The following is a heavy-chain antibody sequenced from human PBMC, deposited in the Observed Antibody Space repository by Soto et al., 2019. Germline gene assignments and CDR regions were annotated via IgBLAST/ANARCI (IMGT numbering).Heavy chain of an antibody. CDR2: IIPILGIA. Sequence: SVKVSCKASGGTFSSYTISWVRQAPGQGLEWMGRIIPILGIANYAQKFQGRVTITADKSTSTAYMELSSLRSEDTAVYYCASSTGYDWYYFDYWGQGTLVTVSS. V-gene: IGHV1-69*02. CDR1: GGTFSSYT. D-gene: IGHD5-12*01. CDR3: ASSTGYDWYYFDY. J-gene: IGHJ4*02.